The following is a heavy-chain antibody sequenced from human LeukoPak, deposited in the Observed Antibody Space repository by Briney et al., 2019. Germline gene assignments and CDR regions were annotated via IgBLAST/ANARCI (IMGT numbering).Heavy chain of an antibody. D-gene: IGHD1-26*01. CDR1: GDKFGTYW. Sequence: GASLKISCKDSGDKFGTYWIDWVRQMPGKGLEWMGIIYPGDSDTRYSPSFQGQVTISADKSISTAYLQWSTLKASDTAMYFCARRSADAFHIWGQGTMVTVSS. CDR3: ARRSADAFHI. V-gene: IGHV5-51*01. CDR2: IYPGDSDT. J-gene: IGHJ3*02.